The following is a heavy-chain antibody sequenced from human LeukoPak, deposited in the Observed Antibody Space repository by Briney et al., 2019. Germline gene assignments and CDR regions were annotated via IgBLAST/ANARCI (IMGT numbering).Heavy chain of an antibody. D-gene: IGHD3-10*01. Sequence: SQTLSLTCTVSGGSISSGSYYWSWIRQPPGKGLEWIGYIYYSGSTNYNPSLKSRVTISVDTSKKQFSLKLNSVTAADTAVYYCARGGGSGSYYKVDYWGQGTLVTVSS. CDR3: ARGGGSGSYYKVDY. CDR1: GGSISSGSYY. J-gene: IGHJ4*02. V-gene: IGHV4-61*01. CDR2: IYYSGST.